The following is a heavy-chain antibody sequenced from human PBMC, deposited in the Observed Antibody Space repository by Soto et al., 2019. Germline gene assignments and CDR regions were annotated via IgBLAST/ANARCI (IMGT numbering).Heavy chain of an antibody. J-gene: IGHJ6*02. CDR2: IIPILGIA. CDR1: GGTFSSYT. CDR3: ARAGSVVATRPDYYYYGMDV. V-gene: IGHV1-69*02. Sequence: ASVKVSCKASGGTFSSYTISWVRQAPGQGLEWMGRIIPILGIANYAQKFQGRVTITADKSTSTAYMELSSLRSEDTAVYYCARAGSVVATRPDYYYYGMDVWG. D-gene: IGHD5-12*01.